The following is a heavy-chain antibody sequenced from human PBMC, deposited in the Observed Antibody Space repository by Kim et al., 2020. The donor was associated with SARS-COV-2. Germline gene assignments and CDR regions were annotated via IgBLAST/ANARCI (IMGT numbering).Heavy chain of an antibody. CDR3: GRGKHAFDI. Sequence: GGSLRLSCAASGFSVSTNYMSWVRQAPGKGLEWVSVIYSGGSTYNADSVKGRFTISRDNSKNTLNLQMNSLRAEDTAVYYCGRGKHAFDIWGQGTMVTVSP. V-gene: IGHV3-53*01. CDR2: IYSGGST. CDR1: GFSVSTNY. J-gene: IGHJ3*02.